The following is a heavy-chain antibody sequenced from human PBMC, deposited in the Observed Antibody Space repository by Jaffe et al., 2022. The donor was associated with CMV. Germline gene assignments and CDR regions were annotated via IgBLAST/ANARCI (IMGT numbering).Heavy chain of an antibody. V-gene: IGHV3-33*08. D-gene: IGHD6-13*01. CDR2: IWYDGSNK. CDR1: GFTFSSYG. Sequence: QVQLVESGGGVVQPGRSLRLSCAASGFTFSSYGMHWVRQAPGKGLEWVAVIWYDGSNKYYADSVKGRFTISRDNSKNTLYLQMNSLRAEDTAVYYCARGPYSSSWLGDDAFDIWGQGTMVTVSS. CDR3: ARGPYSSSWLGDDAFDI. J-gene: IGHJ3*02.